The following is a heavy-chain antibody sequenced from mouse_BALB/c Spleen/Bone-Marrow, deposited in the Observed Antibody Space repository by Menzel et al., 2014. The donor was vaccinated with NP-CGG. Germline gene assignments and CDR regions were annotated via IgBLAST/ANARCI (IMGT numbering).Heavy chain of an antibody. CDR1: GYAFTNYL. V-gene: IGHV1-54*01. CDR2: INPGSGGI. CDR3: ARELGRGFAY. Sequence: QVQLQQSGAELVRPGTSVTVSCKASGYAFTNYLIECVKQRPGQGPEWIGVINPGSGGINYNEKFRVKATLTADKSSSIVYMQLSSLTSDDSAVYFCARELGRGFAYWGQGTLVTVSA. J-gene: IGHJ3*01. D-gene: IGHD4-1*01.